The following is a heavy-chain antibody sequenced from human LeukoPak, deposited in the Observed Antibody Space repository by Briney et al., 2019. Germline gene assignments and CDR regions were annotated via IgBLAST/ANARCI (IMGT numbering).Heavy chain of an antibody. CDR3: AIARDWELLRYFDV. CDR2: ISWNSGSI. CDR1: GFTFDDYA. Sequence: GGSLRLSCAASGFTFDDYAMHWVRQAPGKGLEWVSGISWNSGSIGYADSVKGRFTISRDNAKNSLYLQMNSLRAEDTALYYCAIARDWELLRYFDVWGRGTLVTVSS. V-gene: IGHV3-9*01. J-gene: IGHJ2*01. D-gene: IGHD1-26*01.